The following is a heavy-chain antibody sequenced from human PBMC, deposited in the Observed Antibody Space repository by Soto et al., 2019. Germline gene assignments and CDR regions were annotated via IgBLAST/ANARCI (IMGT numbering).Heavy chain of an antibody. Sequence: PSETLSLTCTVSGASVSSADSYWGWIRQHPGKGLEWIGYIYRSGTTYYNPSLKSRVTMSVDKSKNQFSLRLNSVTAADTAVYYCAREGYCTNGLCSPVGWFDPWGEGTMVTVYS. CDR3: AREGYCTNGLCSPVGWFDP. CDR2: IYRSGTT. V-gene: IGHV4-31*03. D-gene: IGHD2-8*01. CDR1: GASVSSADSY. J-gene: IGHJ5*02.